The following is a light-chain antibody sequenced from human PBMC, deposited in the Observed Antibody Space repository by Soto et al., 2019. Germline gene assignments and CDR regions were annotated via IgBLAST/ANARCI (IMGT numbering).Light chain of an antibody. V-gene: IGKV3-15*01. CDR2: AAS. Sequence: ERVMTQSPATLSVSPGERATPSCRASQSVSSNLAWYQQRPGQAPRLLIYAASIRATDFPVRFSGSGSETEFTLTIRSLQSEDSALYYCHQYNNWPWTFGQGTKVDIK. J-gene: IGKJ1*01. CDR3: HQYNNWPWT. CDR1: QSVSSN.